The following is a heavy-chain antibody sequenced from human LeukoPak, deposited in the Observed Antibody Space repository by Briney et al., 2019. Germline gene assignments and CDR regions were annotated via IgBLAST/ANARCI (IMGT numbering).Heavy chain of an antibody. Sequence: GASVKVSCKVSGYTLTELSMHWVRQAPGKGLEWMGGFDPKDGETIYAQKFQGRVTMTEDTSTDTAYMELSSLRSEDTAVYYCATAALYYYDSSGPFDYWGQGTLVTVSS. CDR1: GYTLTELS. CDR3: ATAALYYYDSSGPFDY. D-gene: IGHD3-22*01. V-gene: IGHV1-24*01. CDR2: FDPKDGET. J-gene: IGHJ4*02.